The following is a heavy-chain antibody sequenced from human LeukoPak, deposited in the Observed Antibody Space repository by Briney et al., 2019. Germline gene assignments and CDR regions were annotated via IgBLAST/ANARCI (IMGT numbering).Heavy chain of an antibody. CDR2: INHSGST. J-gene: IGHJ6*02. CDR1: GGSFSAYY. V-gene: IGHV4-34*01. D-gene: IGHD2-2*01. CDR3: ARVFRPPYAHMDV. Sequence: SETLSLTCAVYGGSFSAYYWSWIRQPPGKGLEWIGEINHSGSTNYNPSLKSRVTISVDTSKNQFSLKLSSVTAADTAAYYCARVFRPPYAHMDVWGQGTTVTVSS.